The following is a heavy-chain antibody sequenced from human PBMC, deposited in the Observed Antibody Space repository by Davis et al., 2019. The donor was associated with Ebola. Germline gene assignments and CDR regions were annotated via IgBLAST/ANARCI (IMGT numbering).Heavy chain of an antibody. CDR3: AREVLDTSVVRNQYSYFYYMDV. J-gene: IGHJ6*03. D-gene: IGHD5-18*01. Sequence: MPSETLSLTCNVSGGSIRTYYWSWIRQSPGKGLEWIGYVNYIGRTSYNPSLKGRVTVSVDTSKNQFSLKLTSVTAADTAVYFCAREVLDTSVVRNQYSYFYYMDVWGKGTTVMVAS. V-gene: IGHV4-59*01. CDR1: GGSIRTYY. CDR2: VNYIGRT.